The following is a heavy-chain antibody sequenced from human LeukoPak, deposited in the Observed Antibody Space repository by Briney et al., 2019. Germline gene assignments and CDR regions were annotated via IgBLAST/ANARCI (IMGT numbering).Heavy chain of an antibody. D-gene: IGHD3-10*01. Sequence: GGSLRLSYAASGFTFSSYEVNWVRQAPGKGLEWVSYIDSSGRTIHYADSVKGRFTISRENAKNSLYLQMNSLRAEDTADYYCARGVGRASYYYYMDVWGKGTTVTVSS. V-gene: IGHV3-48*03. CDR3: ARGVGRASYYYYMDV. J-gene: IGHJ6*03. CDR2: IDSSGRTI. CDR1: GFTFSSYE.